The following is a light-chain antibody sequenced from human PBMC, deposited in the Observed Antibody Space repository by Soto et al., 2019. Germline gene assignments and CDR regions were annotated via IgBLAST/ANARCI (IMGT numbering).Light chain of an antibody. V-gene: IGKV1-6*01. CDR1: QGVSND. J-gene: IGKJ4*01. Sequence: AIQMTQSPSSLSASVGDRVTITCRASQGVSNDVGWYQQKPGKAPRLLIYAASTLQSGVPSRFSGSQSATDFTLTISSLQPEDFATYYCLQDFAYLLTFGGGTKVEIK. CDR3: LQDFAYLLT. CDR2: AAS.